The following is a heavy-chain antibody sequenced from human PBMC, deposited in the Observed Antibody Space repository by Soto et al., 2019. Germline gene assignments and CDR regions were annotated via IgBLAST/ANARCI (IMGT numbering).Heavy chain of an antibody. V-gene: IGHV1-46*01. J-gene: IGHJ6*03. D-gene: IGHD5-12*01. Sequence: ASVKVSCKASGYTFTSYYMHWVRQAPGQGLEWMGIINPSGGSTSYAQKFQGRVTMTRDTSTSTAYMELSSLRSEDTAVYYCARGREYSGYDAREYYYMDVWGKGTTVTVSS. CDR3: ARGREYSGYDAREYYYMDV. CDR2: INPSGGST. CDR1: GYTFTSYY.